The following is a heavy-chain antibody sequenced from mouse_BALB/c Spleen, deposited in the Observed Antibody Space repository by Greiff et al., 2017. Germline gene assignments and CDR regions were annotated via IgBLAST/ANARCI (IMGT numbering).Heavy chain of an antibody. J-gene: IGHJ2*01. CDR1: GFAFSSYD. CDR3: ARQDPYAMDY. CDR2: ISSGGGST. D-gene: IGHD6-5*01. V-gene: IGHV5-12-1*01. Sequence: DVQLVESGGGLVKPGGSLKLSCAASGFAFSSYDMSWVRQTPEKRLEWVAYISSGGGSTYYPDTVKGRFTISRDNAKNTLYLQMSSLKSEDTAMYYCARQDPYAMDYWGQGTTLTVSS.